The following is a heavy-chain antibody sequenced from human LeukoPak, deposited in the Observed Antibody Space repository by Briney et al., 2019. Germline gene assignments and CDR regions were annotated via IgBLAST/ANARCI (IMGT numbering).Heavy chain of an antibody. CDR2: ISSSSSYI. J-gene: IGHJ6*03. V-gene: IGHV3-21*01. Sequence: GGSLRLSCAASGFTFSSYSMNWVRQAPGKGLEWVSSISSSSSYIYYADSVKGRFTISRDNAKNSLYLKMNSLRAEDTGVYYCAGGGEDFWSGYWGSYYYMDVWGKGTTVTVSS. CDR3: AGGGEDFWSGYWGSYYYMDV. CDR1: GFTFSSYS. D-gene: IGHD3-3*01.